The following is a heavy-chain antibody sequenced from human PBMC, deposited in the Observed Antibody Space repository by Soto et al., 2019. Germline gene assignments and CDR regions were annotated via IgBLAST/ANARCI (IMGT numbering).Heavy chain of an antibody. CDR2: ISGSGGST. Sequence: GGSLRLSCAASGFTFSSYAMSRVRQAPGKGLEWVPAISGSGGSTYYADSVKGRFTISRDNSKNTLYLQMNSLRAEDTAVYYCARRSSGWYFDYWGQGTLVTVSS. D-gene: IGHD6-19*01. V-gene: IGHV3-23*01. CDR3: ARRSSGWYFDY. J-gene: IGHJ4*02. CDR1: GFTFSSYA.